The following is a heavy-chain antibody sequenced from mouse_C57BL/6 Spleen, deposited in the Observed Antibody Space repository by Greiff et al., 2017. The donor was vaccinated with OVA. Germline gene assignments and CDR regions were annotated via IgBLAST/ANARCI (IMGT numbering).Heavy chain of an antibody. CDR2: IDPSDSET. CDR3: ARSQDDYAMDY. J-gene: IGHJ4*01. V-gene: IGHV1-52*01. CDR1: GYTFTSYW. Sequence: VQLQQPGAELVRPGSSVKLSCKASGYTFTSYWMHWVKQRPIQGLEWIGNIDPSDSETHYNQKFKDKATLTVDKSSSTAYMQLSSLTSEDSAVYYCARSQDDYAMDYWGQGTSVTVSS.